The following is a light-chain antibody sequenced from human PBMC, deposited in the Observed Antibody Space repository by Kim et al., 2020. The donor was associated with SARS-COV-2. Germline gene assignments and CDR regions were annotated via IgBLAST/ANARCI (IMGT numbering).Light chain of an antibody. V-gene: IGKV1-12*01. CDR3: RGEKKFPSR. CDR1: QDISGW. J-gene: IGKJ5*01. CDR2: GGA. Sequence: ACVGDRVTITCRGGQDISGWVVWYEQTPGKGARLMIYGGATVRSGVPSRLSGSGYGREITLTSSNWQRGDCAIYYCRGEKKFPSRFGQGARVEIK.